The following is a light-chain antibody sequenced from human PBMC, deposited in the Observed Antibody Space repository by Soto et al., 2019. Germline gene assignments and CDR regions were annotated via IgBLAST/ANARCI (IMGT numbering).Light chain of an antibody. CDR3: QHYGTSPWT. CDR1: QSVSSNY. Sequence: EIVLTQSPGTLSLSPGERATLSCRASQSVSSNYVAWYQQKPGQAPRVLIYGASSRVAGIPDRFSGSGSGTDFTLTISRLEPEDFAVYYCQHYGTSPWTFGQGTKVEIK. V-gene: IGKV3-20*01. CDR2: GAS. J-gene: IGKJ1*01.